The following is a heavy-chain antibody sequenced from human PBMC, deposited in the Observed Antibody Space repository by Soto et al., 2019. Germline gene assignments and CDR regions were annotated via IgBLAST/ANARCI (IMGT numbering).Heavy chain of an antibody. D-gene: IGHD2-8*01. V-gene: IGHV4-31*03. J-gene: IGHJ6*02. CDR3: ARGKLVYATSYYYYYGMDV. Sequence: QVQLQESGPGLVKPSQTLSLTCTVSGGSISSGGYYWSWIRQPPEKGLEWIGYIYYSGSTYYNPSLKSRVTISVDTSKNQFSLKLSSVTAADTAVYYCARGKLVYATSYYYYYGMDVWGQGTTVTVSS. CDR1: GGSISSGGYY. CDR2: IYYSGST.